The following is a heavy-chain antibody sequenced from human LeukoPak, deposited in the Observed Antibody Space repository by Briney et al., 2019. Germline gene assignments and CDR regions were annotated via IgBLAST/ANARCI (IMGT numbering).Heavy chain of an antibody. CDR2: IFHSGST. CDR3: ARDRADIVVVPAAINFDY. J-gene: IGHJ4*02. Sequence: SETLSLTCIVSTYSISSGYYWGWIRQPPRKGLEWIGSIFHSGSTFYNPSLKSRVTISVDTSKNQFSLKLKSVTAADTAVYYCARDRADIVVVPAAINFDYWGQGILVTVSS. D-gene: IGHD2-2*01. V-gene: IGHV4-38-2*02. CDR1: TYSISSGYY.